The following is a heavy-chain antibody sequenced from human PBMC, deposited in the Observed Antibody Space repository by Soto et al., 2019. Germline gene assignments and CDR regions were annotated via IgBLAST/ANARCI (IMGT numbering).Heavy chain of an antibody. CDR2: IWYDGSNK. V-gene: IGHV3-33*01. CDR1: GFTFSSYG. Sequence: HPGGSLRLSCAASGFTFSSYGMHWVRQAPGKGLEWVAVIWYDGSNKYYADSVKGRFTISRDNSKNTLYLQMNSLRAEDTAVYYCARGRYCSSTSCYTVNSYDAFDIWGQGTMVTVSS. D-gene: IGHD2-2*02. CDR3: ARGRYCSSTSCYTVNSYDAFDI. J-gene: IGHJ3*02.